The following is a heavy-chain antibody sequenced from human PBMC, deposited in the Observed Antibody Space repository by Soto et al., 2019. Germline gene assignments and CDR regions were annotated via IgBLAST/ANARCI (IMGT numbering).Heavy chain of an antibody. V-gene: IGHV4-39*01. Sequence: SETLSVTWTVSGGSISSSSYYWGWVRQPPGKGLEWIGSIYYSGSTYYNPSLKSRVTISVDTSKNQFSLKLSSVTAADTAVYYCARQVSYYDFWSGYYTDYYYYMDVWGKGTTVTVS. CDR3: ARQVSYYDFWSGYYTDYYYYMDV. CDR1: GGSISSSSYY. D-gene: IGHD3-3*01. CDR2: IYYSGST. J-gene: IGHJ6*03.